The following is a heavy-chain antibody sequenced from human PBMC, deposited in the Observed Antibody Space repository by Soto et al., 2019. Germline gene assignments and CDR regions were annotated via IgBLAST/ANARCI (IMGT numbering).Heavy chain of an antibody. CDR3: AKATPTIFGVVIIDY. Sequence: QVQLVESGGGVVQPGRSLRLSCAAFGLTFSSSGIYWVRQAPGKGLEWVAIISYDGSDGSYADSVKGRFTISRDNSKNTLYLQMNSLRPEDTAVYFCAKATPTIFGVVIIDYWGQGTLVTVSS. CDR2: ISYDGSDG. CDR1: GLTFSSSG. D-gene: IGHD3-3*01. V-gene: IGHV3-30*18. J-gene: IGHJ4*02.